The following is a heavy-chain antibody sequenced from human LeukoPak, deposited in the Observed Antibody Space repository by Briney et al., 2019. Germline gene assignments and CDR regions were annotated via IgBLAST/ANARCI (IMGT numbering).Heavy chain of an antibody. D-gene: IGHD4-11*01. V-gene: IGHV3-23*01. Sequence: GGSLRLSCAASGFTFSSYAMNWVRQAPGKGLDRVSSISVSGGDTYYADSVKGRFTISRDNSKNTLFLQMKSLRAEDTAVYYCAKDWRDYGNFHAFDVWGQGAVVTVSS. CDR1: GFTFSSYA. J-gene: IGHJ3*01. CDR3: AKDWRDYGNFHAFDV. CDR2: ISVSGGDT.